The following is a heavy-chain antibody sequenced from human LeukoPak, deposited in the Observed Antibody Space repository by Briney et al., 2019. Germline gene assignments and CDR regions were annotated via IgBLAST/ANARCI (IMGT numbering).Heavy chain of an antibody. CDR3: ARAESHSGSSFNY. Sequence: SVKVSCKASGGTFSSYAISWVRQAPGQGLEWMGRIIPILGIANYAQKFRGRVTITADKSTSTAYMELSSLRSEDTAVYYCARAESHSGSSFNYWGQGTLVTVSS. CDR1: GGTFSSYA. D-gene: IGHD6-13*01. J-gene: IGHJ4*02. CDR2: IIPILGIA. V-gene: IGHV1-69*04.